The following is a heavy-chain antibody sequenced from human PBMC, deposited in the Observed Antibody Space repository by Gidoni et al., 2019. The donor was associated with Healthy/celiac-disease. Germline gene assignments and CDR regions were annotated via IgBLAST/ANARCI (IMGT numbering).Heavy chain of an antibody. CDR3: ARDRGGRSNYFDY. CDR2: IWYDGSNK. Sequence: QVQLVESGGGVVQPGRSLRLSCAASGFTFSSYGMHWFRQAPGKGLEWVAVIWYDGSNKYYADSVKGRFTISRDNSKNTLYLQMNSLRAEDTAVYYCARDRGGRSNYFDYWGQGTLVTVSS. V-gene: IGHV3-33*01. CDR1: GFTFSSYG. D-gene: IGHD3-10*01. J-gene: IGHJ4*02.